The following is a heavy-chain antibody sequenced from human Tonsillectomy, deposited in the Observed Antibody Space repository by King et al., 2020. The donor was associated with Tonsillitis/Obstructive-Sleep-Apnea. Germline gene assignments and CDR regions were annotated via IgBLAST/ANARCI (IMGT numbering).Heavy chain of an antibody. Sequence: QLVQSGAEVKKPGASVKISCKASGYTFTAYYIHWVRQAPGQGLEWMGWITPNSGGTNYAQKFQGRVTMTGDTSISTAYMELNRLTSDDTGVYYCARDPTRGAEYWGQGTLVTVSS. V-gene: IGHV1-2*02. CDR2: ITPNSGGT. CDR1: GYTFTAYY. D-gene: IGHD3-10*01. CDR3: ARDPTRGAEY. J-gene: IGHJ4*02.